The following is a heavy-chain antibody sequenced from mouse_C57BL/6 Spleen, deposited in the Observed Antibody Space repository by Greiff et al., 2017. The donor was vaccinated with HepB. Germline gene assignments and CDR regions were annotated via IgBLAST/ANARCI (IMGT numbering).Heavy chain of an antibody. Sequence: QVQLQQPGAELVKPGASVKLSCKASGYTFTSYWMQWVKQRPGQGLEWIGEIDPSDSYTNYNQKFKGKATLTVDTSSSTAYMQLSSLTSEDSAVYYWAREGYYGSSPAWFAYWGQGTLVTVSA. CDR1: GYTFTSYW. V-gene: IGHV1-50*01. CDR2: IDPSDSYT. CDR3: AREGYYGSSPAWFAY. J-gene: IGHJ3*01. D-gene: IGHD1-1*01.